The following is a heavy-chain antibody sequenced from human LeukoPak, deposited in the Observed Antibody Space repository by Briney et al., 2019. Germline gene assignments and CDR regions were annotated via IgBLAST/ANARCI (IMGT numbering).Heavy chain of an antibody. CDR2: ILPILGTG. D-gene: IGHD2-8*01. CDR1: GGTFNTYA. J-gene: IGHJ4*02. V-gene: IGHV1-69*05. Sequence: GASVKVSCKASGGTFNTYAISWVRQAPGQGLEWMGGILPILGTGNYAQKLQGRVTMTTDTSTSTAYMELRSLRSDDTAVYYCARDRCTNGVCYVDYWGQGTLVTVSS. CDR3: ARDRCTNGVCYVDY.